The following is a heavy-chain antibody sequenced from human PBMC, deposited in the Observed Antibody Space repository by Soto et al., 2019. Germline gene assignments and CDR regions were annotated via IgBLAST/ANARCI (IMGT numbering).Heavy chain of an antibody. CDR2: IIPILGIA. J-gene: IGHJ4*02. CDR3: AREGGYSYGTIDY. CDR1: GGTFSSYT. V-gene: IGHV1-69*08. Sequence: QVQLVQSGAEVKKPGSSVKVSCKASGGTFSSYTISWVRQAPGQGLEWMGRIIPILGIANYAQKFQGRVTLTAEKTTSTAYMELSSLRSEDTAVYYCAREGGYSYGTIDYWGQGTMLTVSS. D-gene: IGHD5-18*01.